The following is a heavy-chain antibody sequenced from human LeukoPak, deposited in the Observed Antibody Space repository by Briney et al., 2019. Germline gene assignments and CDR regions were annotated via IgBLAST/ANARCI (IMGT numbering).Heavy chain of an antibody. V-gene: IGHV3-48*03. CDR3: AKDRYYFDY. Sequence: PGGSLRLSCAASGFTFSSYEMNWVRQAPGKGLEWVSYISSSGSTIYYADSVKGRFTISRDNSKNTLYLQMNSLRAEDTAVYYCAKDRYYFDYWGQGTLVTVSS. J-gene: IGHJ4*02. CDR1: GFTFSSYE. CDR2: ISSSGSTI.